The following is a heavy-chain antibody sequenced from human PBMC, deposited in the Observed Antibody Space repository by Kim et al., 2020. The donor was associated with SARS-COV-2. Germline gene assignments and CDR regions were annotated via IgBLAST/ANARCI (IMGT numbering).Heavy chain of an antibody. CDR3: ARGPRDHYYDSSGYTHPFDY. J-gene: IGHJ4*02. V-gene: IGHV4-39*01. CDR2: IYYSGST. CDR1: GGSISSSSYY. D-gene: IGHD3-22*01. Sequence: SETLSLTCTVSGGSISSSSYYWGWIRQPPGKGLEWIGSIYYSGSTYYNPSLKSRVTISVDTSKNQFSLKLSSVTAADTAVYYCARGPRDHYYDSSGYTHPFDYWGQGTLVTVSS.